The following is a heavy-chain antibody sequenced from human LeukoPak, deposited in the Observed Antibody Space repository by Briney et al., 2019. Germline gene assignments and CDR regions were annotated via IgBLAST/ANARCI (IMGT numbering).Heavy chain of an antibody. Sequence: GGSLRLSCAASGFTFSTNPMSWVRQAPGKGLEWVSSISGSGATMYYADSVKGRFTISRDNSKNTLYLQMSSLRADDTDTAVYYCVKDFEVMHYWGQGTLVTVSS. J-gene: IGHJ4*02. V-gene: IGHV3-23*01. D-gene: IGHD2-21*01. CDR3: VKDFEVMHY. CDR1: GFTFSTNP. CDR2: ISGSGATM.